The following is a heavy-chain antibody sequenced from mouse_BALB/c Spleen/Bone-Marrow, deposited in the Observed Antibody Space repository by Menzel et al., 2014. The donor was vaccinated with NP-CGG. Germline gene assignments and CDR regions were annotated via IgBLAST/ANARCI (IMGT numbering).Heavy chain of an antibody. V-gene: IGHV7-3*02. CDR3: ARDTGNYVRFAY. CDR1: GFTFTDYY. CDR2: IRNKANGYTT. Sequence: EVMLVESGGGLVQPGGSLRLSCATSGFTFTDYYMSWVRQPPGKALEWLGFIRNKANGYTTEYSASVKGRSTISRDNSQSILYLQMNTLRAEDSATYYCARDTGNYVRFAYWGQGTLVTVSA. J-gene: IGHJ3*01. D-gene: IGHD2-1*01.